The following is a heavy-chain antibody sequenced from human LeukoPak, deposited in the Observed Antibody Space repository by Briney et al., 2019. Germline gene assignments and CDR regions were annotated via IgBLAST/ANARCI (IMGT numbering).Heavy chain of an antibody. CDR1: GGSFRGYY. D-gene: IGHD5-24*01. Sequence: ASETLSLTCAVYGGSFRGYYWSWIRQPPRKGLEWVGDIYYRGGADYNPSLKSRVNISVDTSNNKFSLKLRSVTPADTAVYYCAIHVTISGPYAASDIWGQGTMVTVSP. CDR3: AIHVTISGPYAASDI. CDR2: IYYRGGA. V-gene: IGHV4-59*08. J-gene: IGHJ3*02.